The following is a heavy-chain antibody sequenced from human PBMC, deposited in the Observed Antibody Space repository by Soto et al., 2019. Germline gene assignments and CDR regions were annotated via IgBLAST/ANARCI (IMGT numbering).Heavy chain of an antibody. J-gene: IGHJ4*02. Sequence: GGSLRLSCAASGFTFRSYAMHWVRQAPGRGLEWVAVLSNDERNAYYAVSVKGRFTISRDTSKNTLFLQMDSLRSEDTAVYYCATEETGGTASAVYFDSWGQGTQVTVSS. CDR3: ATEETGGTASAVYFDS. D-gene: IGHD1-1*01. V-gene: IGHV3-30*04. CDR1: GFTFRSYA. CDR2: LSNDERNA.